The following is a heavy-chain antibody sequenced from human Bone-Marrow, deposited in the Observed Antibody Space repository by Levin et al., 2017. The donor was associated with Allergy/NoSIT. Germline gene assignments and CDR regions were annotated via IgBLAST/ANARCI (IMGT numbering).Heavy chain of an antibody. J-gene: IGHJ6*02. V-gene: IGHV3-66*01. D-gene: IGHD3/OR15-3a*01. Sequence: SGGSLRLSCVATDFNVGSSPMSWVRQAPGGGLEWVSMILSGGSTFYADSVKGRFTIPRDNSKNMVYLQMDRLRVDDTAVYYCARLSSGLSYYYGMDVWGQGTTVTVSS. CDR2: ILSGGST. CDR1: DFNVGSSP. CDR3: ARLSSGLSYYYGMDV.